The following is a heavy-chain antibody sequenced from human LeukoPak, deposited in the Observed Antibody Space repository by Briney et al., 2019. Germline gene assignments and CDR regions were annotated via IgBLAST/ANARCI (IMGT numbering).Heavy chain of an antibody. D-gene: IGHD5-18*01. CDR1: GFTFSSYG. CDR3: ARAAAMVRYYFDY. V-gene: IGHV3-30*02. CDR2: IRYDGSNK. Sequence: GGSLRLSCAASGFTFSSYGMHWVRQAPGKGPEWVAFIRYDGSNKYYADSVKGRFTISRDNSKSTLYLQMNSLRAEDTAVYYCARAAAMVRYYFDYWGQGTLVTVS. J-gene: IGHJ4*02.